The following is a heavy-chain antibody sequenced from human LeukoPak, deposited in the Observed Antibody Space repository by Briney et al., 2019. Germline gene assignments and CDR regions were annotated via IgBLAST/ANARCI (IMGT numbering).Heavy chain of an antibody. D-gene: IGHD1-26*01. V-gene: IGHV4-61*01. CDR3: ARAWRIVGASYYYYMDV. Sequence: SETLSLTCTVSGYSITSGYYWGWIRQPPGKGLEWIGYIYYSGSTNYNPSLKSRVTISVDTSKNQFSLKLSSVTAADTAVYYCARAWRIVGASYYYYMDVWGKGTTVTVSS. CDR1: GYSITSGYY. CDR2: IYYSGST. J-gene: IGHJ6*03.